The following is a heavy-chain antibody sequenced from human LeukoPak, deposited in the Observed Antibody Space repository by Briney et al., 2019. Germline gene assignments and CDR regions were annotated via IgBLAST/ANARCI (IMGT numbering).Heavy chain of an antibody. CDR1: GGSISSSSYY. D-gene: IGHD6-19*01. CDR3: ARTSATLRVRIAVAGTNFDY. CDR2: IYYSGST. Sequence: SETLSLTCTVSGGSISSSSYYWGWIRQPPGKGLEWIGSIYYSGSTYYNPSLKSRVTISVDTSKNQFSLKLSSVTAADTAVYYCARTSATLRVRIAVAGTNFDYWGQGTLVTVSS. J-gene: IGHJ4*02. V-gene: IGHV4-39*07.